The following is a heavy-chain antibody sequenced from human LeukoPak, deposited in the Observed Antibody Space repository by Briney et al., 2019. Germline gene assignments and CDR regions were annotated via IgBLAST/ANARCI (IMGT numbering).Heavy chain of an antibody. V-gene: IGHV4-39*01. CDR2: IYYSGST. Sequence: SSETLSLTWTVSGGSISSSSYYWGWIRQPPGKGLEWIGSIYYSGSTYYNPSLKSRVTISVDTSKNQFSLKLSSVTAADTAVYYCARRGDGYNLNYFSWGQGTLVTVSS. J-gene: IGHJ4*02. D-gene: IGHD5-24*01. CDR1: GGSISSSSYY. CDR3: ARRGDGYNLNYFS.